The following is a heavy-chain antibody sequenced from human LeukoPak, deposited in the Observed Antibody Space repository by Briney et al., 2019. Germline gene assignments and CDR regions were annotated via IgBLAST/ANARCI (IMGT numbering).Heavy chain of an antibody. CDR1: GGSISSYY. D-gene: IGHD1-26*01. CDR2: IYYSGST. V-gene: IGHV4-59*01. J-gene: IGHJ4*02. CDR3: ARDLSGSSPFDY. Sequence: SETLSLTCTVSGGSISSYYWSWIRQPPGKGLEWIGYIYYSGSTNYNPSLKSRVTISVDTSKNQFSLKLSSVTAADTAVYYCARDLSGSSPFDYWGQGTLATVSS.